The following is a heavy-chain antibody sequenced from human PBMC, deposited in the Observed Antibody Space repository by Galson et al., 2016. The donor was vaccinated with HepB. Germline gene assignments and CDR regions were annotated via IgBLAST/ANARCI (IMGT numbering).Heavy chain of an antibody. CDR2: IFHDGSS. CDR3: VKGGDYCLPS. D-gene: IGHD2-21*02. CDR1: GASITDYTW. J-gene: IGHJ5*02. V-gene: IGHV4-4*02. Sequence: SETLSLTCAVSGASITDYTWWHWVRQPPGKGLEWIGEIFHDGSSNFNPSLKSRVTISVDKSNNHFSLELRSVTAADTAVYDCVKGGDYCLPSWGQGTLVTVSS.